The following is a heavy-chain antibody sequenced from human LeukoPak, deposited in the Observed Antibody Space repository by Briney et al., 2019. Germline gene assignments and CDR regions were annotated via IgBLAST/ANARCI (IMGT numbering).Heavy chain of an antibody. CDR1: GFTFSSYW. CDR2: IKQDGSEK. Sequence: KTGGSLRLSCAASGFTFSSYWMSWVRQAPGKGLGWVANIKQDGSEKYYVDCVKGRFHISRDNAKNSLYLKMNSLRAEDTAVYYCARSMRETYYYGSGSYYNPCFDYWGQGTLVTVSS. D-gene: IGHD3-10*01. V-gene: IGHV3-7*01. J-gene: IGHJ4*02. CDR3: ARSMRETYYYGSGSYYNPCFDY.